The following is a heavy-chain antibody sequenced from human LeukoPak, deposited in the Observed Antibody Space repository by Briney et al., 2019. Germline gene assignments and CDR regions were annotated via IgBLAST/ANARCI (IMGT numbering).Heavy chain of an antibody. CDR2: ISTTSTSM. V-gene: IGHV3-11*01. J-gene: IGHJ1*01. Sequence: GGSLRLSCAASGFTFSDFYMSWLRQTPGKGLEWVSYISTTSTSMDYAVSVKGRFTISKDNAKDYLYLQMNNLGAEDTAVYYCAKGHTYGMIWGQGTLVTVSS. CDR1: GFTFSDFY. D-gene: IGHD5-18*01. CDR3: AKGHTYGMI.